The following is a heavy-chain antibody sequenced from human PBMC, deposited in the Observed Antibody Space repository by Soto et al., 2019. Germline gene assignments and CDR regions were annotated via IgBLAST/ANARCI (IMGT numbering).Heavy chain of an antibody. CDR1: GFTFSSYA. CDR3: AKLPTGLMDAFDI. J-gene: IGHJ3*02. V-gene: IGHV3-23*01. Sequence: EVQLLESGGGLVQPGGSLRLSCVASGFTFSSYAMSWVRQAPGKGLEWVSAISGSGGSTYYADSVKGRFTISRDNSKNTLYLQMNSLRAEDTAVYYCAKLPTGLMDAFDIWGQGTMVTVSS. D-gene: IGHD3-16*01. CDR2: ISGSGGST.